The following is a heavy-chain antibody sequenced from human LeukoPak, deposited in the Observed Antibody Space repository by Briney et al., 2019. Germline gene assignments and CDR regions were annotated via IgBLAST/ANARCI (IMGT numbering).Heavy chain of an antibody. CDR1: GFTFSSYA. V-gene: IGHV3-23*01. CDR3: AKDIPPTAAAGLYYFDY. Sequence: GGPLRLSCAASGFTFSSYAMSWVRQAPGKGLEWVSAISGSGGSTYYADSVKGRFTISRDNSKNTLYLQMDSLRAEDTAVYYCAKDIPPTAAAGLYYFDYWGQGTLVTVSS. J-gene: IGHJ4*02. D-gene: IGHD6-13*01. CDR2: ISGSGGST.